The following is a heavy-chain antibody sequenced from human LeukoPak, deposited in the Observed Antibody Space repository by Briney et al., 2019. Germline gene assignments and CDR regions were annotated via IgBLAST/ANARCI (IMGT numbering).Heavy chain of an antibody. J-gene: IGHJ4*02. CDR3: AKLGLGCADY. D-gene: IGHD3/OR15-3a*01. CDR2: IVGNGETT. Sequence: GGSLRLSCAASGFIFSSDAMSWVRQAPGEGLEWVSAIVGNGETTYYADSVKGRFTISRDNSKNTLYLQMNTLRAEDTAVYYCAKLGLGCADYWGQGTLVTVPS. V-gene: IGHV3-23*01. CDR1: GFIFSSDA.